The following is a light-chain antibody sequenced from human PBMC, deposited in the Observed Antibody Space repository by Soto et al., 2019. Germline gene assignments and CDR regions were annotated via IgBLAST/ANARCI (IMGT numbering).Light chain of an antibody. V-gene: IGKV1-5*01. J-gene: IGKJ1*01. CDR3: QHYNSYSEA. Sequence: DIQMSKSSSTLSAYAGERVAITYRASQSISSWLAWYQQKPGKAPKLLIYDASSLESGVPSRFSGSGSGTEFTLTISSLQPDDFATYYCQHYNSYSEAFGQGTKV. CDR2: DAS. CDR1: QSISSW.